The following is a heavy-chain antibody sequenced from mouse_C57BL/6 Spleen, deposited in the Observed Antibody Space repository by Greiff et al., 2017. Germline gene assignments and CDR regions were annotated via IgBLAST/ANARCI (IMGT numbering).Heavy chain of an antibody. J-gene: IGHJ4*01. CDR2: IDPSDSYT. V-gene: IGHV1-69*01. D-gene: IGHD2-13*01. CDR1: GYTFTSYW. CDR3: ARWVYGDDYYAMDY. Sequence: QVQLQQPGAELVMPGASVKLSCKASGYTFTSYWMHWVKQRPGQGLEWIGEIDPSDSYTNYNQKFKGKSTLTVDKSSSTAYMQLSSLTSEDSAVYYCARWVYGDDYYAMDYWGQGTSVTVSS.